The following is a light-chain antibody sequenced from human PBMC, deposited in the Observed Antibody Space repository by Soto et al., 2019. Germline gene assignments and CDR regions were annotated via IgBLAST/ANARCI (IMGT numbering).Light chain of an antibody. CDR3: QQYGSSPPYT. CDR2: GSS. V-gene: IGKV3-20*01. J-gene: IGKJ2*01. CDR1: QSVRNNY. Sequence: EVVLTQSPGTLSLSPGERATLSCRASQSVRNNYLAWYQQKAGQSPKLLIFGSSDRATGIPDRFSGSGSGTDFTLTISRLEPEDFAVYYCQQYGSSPPYTFGQGTKLEIK.